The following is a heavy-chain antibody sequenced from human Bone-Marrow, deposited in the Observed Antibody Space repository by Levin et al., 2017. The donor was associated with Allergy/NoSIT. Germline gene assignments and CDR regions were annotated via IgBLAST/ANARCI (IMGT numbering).Heavy chain of an antibody. Sequence: PSETLSLTCAVSGGSFGSYYCTWIRQPPGKGLEWFGEMNDSGSANFNPSLKSRVTISVDRSKKECSLRLTSVTAADTGVYYCSRRRRQLGTFFHYGLDVWGQGTTVTVSS. CDR1: GGSFGSYY. J-gene: IGHJ6*02. CDR2: MNDSGSA. D-gene: IGHD6-6*01. V-gene: IGHV4-34*01. CDR3: SRRRRQLGTFFHYGLDV.